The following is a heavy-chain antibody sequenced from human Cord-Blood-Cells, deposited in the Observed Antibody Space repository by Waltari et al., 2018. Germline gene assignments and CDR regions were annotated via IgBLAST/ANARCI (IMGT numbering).Heavy chain of an antibody. CDR2: MNPSSGNT. J-gene: IGHJ4*02. CDR1: GYTFTSYD. Sequence: QVQLVQSGAEVKKPGASVKVSCKASGYTFTSYDINWVRQATGQGLEWLGWMNPSSGNTGDAQKFQGRVTITRNTSISTAYMELSSLRSEDTAVYYCARAFEYSSSPFDYWGQGTLVTVSS. D-gene: IGHD6-6*01. CDR3: ARAFEYSSSPFDY. V-gene: IGHV1-8*03.